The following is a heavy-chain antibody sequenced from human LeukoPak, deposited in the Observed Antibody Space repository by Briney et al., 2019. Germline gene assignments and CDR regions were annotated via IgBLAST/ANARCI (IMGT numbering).Heavy chain of an antibody. J-gene: IGHJ4*02. V-gene: IGHV3-11*01. CDR2: ISSSGTTM. CDR1: GFTFSDYY. Sequence: GGSLRLSCAASGFTFSDYYMSWIRQTPGKGLEWVSYISSSGTTMEYAKSVKGRFTISRDNAKDSLYLQMNSLEAEDTAVYYGVKGHTYDLIWGQGAL. CDR3: VKGHTYDLI. D-gene: IGHD3/OR15-3a*01.